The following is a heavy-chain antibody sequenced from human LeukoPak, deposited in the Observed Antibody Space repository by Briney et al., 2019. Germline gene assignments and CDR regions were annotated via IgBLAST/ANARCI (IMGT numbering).Heavy chain of an antibody. CDR1: GFTFSSYA. V-gene: IGHV3-30-3*01. CDR3: ARDYYDSSGLFDY. Sequence: GGSLRLSCAASGFTFSSYAMHWVRQAPGKGLEWVAVISYDGSNKYYADSVKGRFTISRDNSKNTLYLQMNSLRAEDAAVYYCARDYYDSSGLFDYWGQGTLVTVSS. CDR2: ISYDGSNK. J-gene: IGHJ4*02. D-gene: IGHD3-22*01.